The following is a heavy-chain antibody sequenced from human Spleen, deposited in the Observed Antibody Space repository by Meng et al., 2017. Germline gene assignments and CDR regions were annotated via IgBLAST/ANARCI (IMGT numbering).Heavy chain of an antibody. CDR1: GFSFSSYS. J-gene: IGHJ4*02. CDR3: ARDDYDGSTYSTGNFDF. D-gene: IGHD3-22*01. CDR2: ISSGSGYI. V-gene: IGHV3-21*01. Sequence: GESLKISCAASGFSFSSYSINWVRQAPGKGLEWVSSISSGSGYISYADSVKGRFTISRDNAKNSLYLQMNSLRAEDTAVYYCARDDYDGSTYSTGNFDFWGQGTLVTVSS.